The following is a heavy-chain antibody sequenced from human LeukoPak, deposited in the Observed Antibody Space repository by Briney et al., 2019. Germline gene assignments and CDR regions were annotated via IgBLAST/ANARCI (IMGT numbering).Heavy chain of an antibody. V-gene: IGHV3-21*01. Sequence: GGSLRLSCAASGFTFSSYSMNWVRQAPGKGLEWVSSISSSSSYIYYADLVKGRFTISRDNAKNSLYLQMNSLRAEDTAVYYCARETTVTTVFDYWGQGTLVTVSS. CDR1: GFTFSSYS. CDR2: ISSSSSYI. CDR3: ARETTVTTVFDY. D-gene: IGHD4-17*01. J-gene: IGHJ4*02.